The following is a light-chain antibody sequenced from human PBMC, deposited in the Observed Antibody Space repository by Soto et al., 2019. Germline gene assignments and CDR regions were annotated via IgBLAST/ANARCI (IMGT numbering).Light chain of an antibody. Sequence: EIVLTQSPGTLSLSPGERATLSCRASQSVSSSYLAWYQQKPGQAPRLLMYGASSRATGIPDRFSGSGSGTKFTLTINRLEPEDFAVYYCQQYCSSPLFTFGPGTKVDIK. J-gene: IGKJ3*01. CDR2: GAS. V-gene: IGKV3-20*01. CDR3: QQYCSSPLFT. CDR1: QSVSSSY.